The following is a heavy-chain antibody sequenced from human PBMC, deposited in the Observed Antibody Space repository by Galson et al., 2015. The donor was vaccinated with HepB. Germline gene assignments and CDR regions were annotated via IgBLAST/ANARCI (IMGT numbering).Heavy chain of an antibody. V-gene: IGHV5-51*01. CDR2: IYPDDSDT. J-gene: IGHJ6*02. CDR1: GYSFTSYW. Sequence: QSGAEVKKPGDSLKISCNGSGYSFTSYWIAWVRQMPGKGLEWMGIIYPDDSDTRYSPSFQGQVTISADKSISTAYLQWSSLKASDTAMYYCARRRSAAAGDRGLDVWGQGTTVTVSS. D-gene: IGHD6-13*01. CDR3: ARRRSAAAGDRGLDV.